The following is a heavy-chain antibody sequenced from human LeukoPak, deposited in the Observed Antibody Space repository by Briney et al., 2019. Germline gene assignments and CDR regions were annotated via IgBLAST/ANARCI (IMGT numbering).Heavy chain of an antibody. J-gene: IGHJ4*02. CDR1: GGSFSGYY. D-gene: IGHD2-2*01. CDR3: ARDRPAAMFDY. Sequence: PSETLSLTCAVYGGSFSGYYWSWIRQPPGKGLEWIGYIYYSGSTNYNPSLKSRVTISVDTSKNQFSLKLSSVTAADTAVYYCARDRPAAMFDYWGQGTLVTVSS. CDR2: IYYSGST. V-gene: IGHV4-59*01.